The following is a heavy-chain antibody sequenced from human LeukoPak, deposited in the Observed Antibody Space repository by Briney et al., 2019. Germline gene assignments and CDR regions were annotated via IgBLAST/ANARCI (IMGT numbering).Heavy chain of an antibody. CDR1: GSSITRGSYY. J-gene: IGHJ4*02. V-gene: IGHV4-39*07. CDR3: ARADPPAYFDY. CDR2: MYHDGST. Sequence: SETLSLTCSVSGSSITRGSYYWGWIRQPPGKGLEWIGRMYHDGSTNYNPSLKSRVSISVDRSKNQFSLKLSSVTAADTAVYYCARADPPAYFDYWGQGSLVTVSS.